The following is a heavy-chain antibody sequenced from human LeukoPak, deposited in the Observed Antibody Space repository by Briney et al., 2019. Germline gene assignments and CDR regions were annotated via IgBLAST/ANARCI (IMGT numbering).Heavy chain of an antibody. CDR1: GYTFTDYY. D-gene: IGHD4/OR15-4a*01. V-gene: IGHV1-2*06. J-gene: IGHJ4*02. CDR2: ISPNSGAT. CDR3: ARDLWGWGSDYLDY. Sequence: GASVKVSCKASGYTFTDYYVHWVRLVPGQGLEWMGRISPNSGATNYAGKFRGRVTMARDTSINTVYMEMSSLRSDDTAVYYCARDLWGWGSDYLDYWGQGTLVTVSS.